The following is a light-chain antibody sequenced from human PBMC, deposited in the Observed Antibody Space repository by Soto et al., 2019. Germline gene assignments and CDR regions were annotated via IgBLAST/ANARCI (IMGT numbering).Light chain of an antibody. J-gene: IGLJ1*01. CDR3: AAWDDSLNGYV. CDR2: SNN. Sequence: QSVLTQPPSASGTPGQRVTISCSGSSSNIGSNTVNWYQQLPGTAPKLLIYSNNQRPSGVPDRFSGSKSGTQASLAISGLQSEDEADYYCAAWDDSLNGYVFGTGTKLTVL. V-gene: IGLV1-44*01. CDR1: SSNIGSNT.